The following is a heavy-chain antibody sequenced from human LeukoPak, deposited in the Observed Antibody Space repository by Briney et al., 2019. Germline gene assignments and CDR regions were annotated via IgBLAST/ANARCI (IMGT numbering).Heavy chain of an antibody. D-gene: IGHD2-8*01. Sequence: GESLRLSCEVSGFTFSSSRMNWVRQAPGKGLEWVSYISSRGTTKHYADSVKGRFTISRDNAKNSLYLQMNSLRAEDTAVYYCARILMGAFDIWGQGTMVTVSS. J-gene: IGHJ3*02. CDR3: ARILMGAFDI. CDR2: ISSRGTTK. V-gene: IGHV3-48*04. CDR1: GFTFSSSR.